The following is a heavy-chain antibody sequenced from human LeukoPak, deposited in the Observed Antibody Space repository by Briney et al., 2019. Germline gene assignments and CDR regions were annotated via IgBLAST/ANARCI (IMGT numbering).Heavy chain of an antibody. Sequence: PGGSLRLSCAASGFTFSSYSMNWVRQAPGKGLGWVSSISSSSYIYYADSVKGRFTISRDNAKNSLYLQMNSLRAEDTAVYYCANNYYDFWSGYCAYWGQGTLVTVSS. D-gene: IGHD3-3*01. V-gene: IGHV3-21*01. CDR1: GFTFSSYS. J-gene: IGHJ4*02. CDR3: ANNYYDFWSGYCAY. CDR2: ISSSSYI.